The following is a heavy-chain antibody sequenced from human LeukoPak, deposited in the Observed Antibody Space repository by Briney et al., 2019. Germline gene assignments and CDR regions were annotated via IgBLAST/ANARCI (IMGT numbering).Heavy chain of an antibody. J-gene: IGHJ4*02. CDR2: LWSDGSNT. D-gene: IGHD6-13*01. Sequence: PGRSLRLSCAASGFNFRRYGLHWVRQAPGKSLEWVAFLWSDGSNTNYADSVKGRFTISRDNSKNTLYLQMNSLRAEDTAVYYCAKVVWGIAAAGTPGRSQRDYWGQGTLVTVSS. CDR1: GFNFRRYG. V-gene: IGHV3-33*06. CDR3: AKVVWGIAAAGTPGRSQRDY.